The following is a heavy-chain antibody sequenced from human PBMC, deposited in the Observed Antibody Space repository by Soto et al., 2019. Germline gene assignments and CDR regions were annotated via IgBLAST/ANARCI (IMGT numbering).Heavy chain of an antibody. Sequence: HVQLVQSGAEVKKPGSSVKVSCKASGGTFSSYAISWVRQAPGQGLEWMGGIIPIFGTANYAQKFQGRVTITADKSTSTAYMELSSLRSEDTAVYYCARDRQQLRSDAFDIWGQGTMVTVSS. CDR3: ARDRQQLRSDAFDI. J-gene: IGHJ3*02. D-gene: IGHD6-13*01. CDR2: IIPIFGTA. CDR1: GGTFSSYA. V-gene: IGHV1-69*06.